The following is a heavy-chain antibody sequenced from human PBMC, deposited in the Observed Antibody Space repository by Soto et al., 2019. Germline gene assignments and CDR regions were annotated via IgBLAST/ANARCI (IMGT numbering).Heavy chain of an antibody. D-gene: IGHD1-26*01. CDR3: ARHRGSGSYYYAFDI. Sequence: PSETLSLTCTVSGGSISSYYWSWIRQPAGKGLQWIGRIYTSGSTNYNPSLKSRVTMSVDTSKNQFSLKLGPVTAADTAVYYCARHRGSGSYYYAFDIWGQGTMVTVSS. CDR2: IYTSGST. J-gene: IGHJ3*02. V-gene: IGHV4-4*07. CDR1: GGSISSYY.